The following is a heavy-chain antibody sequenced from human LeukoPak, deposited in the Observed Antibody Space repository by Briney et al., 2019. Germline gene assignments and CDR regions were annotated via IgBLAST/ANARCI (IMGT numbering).Heavy chain of an antibody. CDR1: GFSFSSHG. CDR2: VSYDENNE. V-gene: IGHV3-30*03. CDR3: ARPSRGTNAFDI. J-gene: IGHJ3*02. Sequence: PGRSLRLSCEASGFSFSSHGMHWVRQAPGKGLEWVAVVSYDENNEDYAESVKGRFTISRDNSKNTLYLQMNSLRAEDTAVYYCARPSRGTNAFDIWGQGAMVTVSS. D-gene: IGHD1/OR15-1a*01.